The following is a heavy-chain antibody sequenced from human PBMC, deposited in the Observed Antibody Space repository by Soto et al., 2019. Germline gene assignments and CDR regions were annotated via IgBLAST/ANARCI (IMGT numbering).Heavy chain of an antibody. D-gene: IGHD3-22*01. CDR1: GFTFSSYA. V-gene: IGHV3-23*01. J-gene: IGHJ4*02. Sequence: GGSLRLSCAASGFTFSSYAMSWVRQAPGKGLEWVSAISGSGGSTYYADSVKGRFTISRDNSKNTLYLQMNSLRAEDTAVYYCAKRVSHLYYYDSSGYPDYWGQGTLVTVSS. CDR3: AKRVSHLYYYDSSGYPDY. CDR2: ISGSGGST.